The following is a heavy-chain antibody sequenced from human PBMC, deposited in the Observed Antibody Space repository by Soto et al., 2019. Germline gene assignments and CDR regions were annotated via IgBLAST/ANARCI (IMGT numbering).Heavy chain of an antibody. CDR3: AREGVATAGTLGY. J-gene: IGHJ4*02. CDR1: GFTFSSYG. Sequence: GGSLRLSCAASGFTFSSYGMHWVRQAPGKGLEWVAVIWYDGSNKYYADSVKGRFTISRDNSKKTLNLQMNSLRAEDTAVYYCAREGVATAGTLGYWGQGTLVTVSS. D-gene: IGHD6-13*01. V-gene: IGHV3-33*01. CDR2: IWYDGSNK.